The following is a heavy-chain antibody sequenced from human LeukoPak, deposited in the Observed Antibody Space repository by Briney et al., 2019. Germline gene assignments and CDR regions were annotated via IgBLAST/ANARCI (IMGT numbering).Heavy chain of an antibody. D-gene: IGHD3-3*01. CDR3: ATFGVIVRNDYFDF. CDR1: GFIFDTNA. V-gene: IGHV3-23*01. CDR2: VTGSDDST. J-gene: IGHJ4*02. Sequence: PGGSLRLSCAASGFIFDTNAMTWVRQAPGKGLEWVSTVTGSDDSTFYANSVKGRFTISRDNSKNTLYLQMSSLRAEDTAVYFCATFGVIVRNDYFDFWGQGALVAVSS.